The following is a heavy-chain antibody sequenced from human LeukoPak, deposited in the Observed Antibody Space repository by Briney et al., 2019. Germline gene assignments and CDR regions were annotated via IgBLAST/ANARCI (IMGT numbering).Heavy chain of an antibody. CDR1: GFSFSTYN. D-gene: IGHD1-26*01. V-gene: IGHV3-21*01. CDR2: ITSGSSYI. CDR3: ARDPYSGNYGAYYYYYMDV. J-gene: IGHJ6*03. Sequence: GGSLRLSCAASGFSFSTYNMNWVRQAPGQRLEWVSSITSGSSYIYYADSAKGRFTISRDNAKSSLYLQMDSLRAEDTAVYYCARDPYSGNYGAYYYYYMDVWGKGTTVTISS.